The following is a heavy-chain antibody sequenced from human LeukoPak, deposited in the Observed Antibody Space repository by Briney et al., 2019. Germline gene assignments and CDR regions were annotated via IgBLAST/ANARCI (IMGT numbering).Heavy chain of an antibody. CDR1: GYSISSGYY. Sequence: SETLSLTCTVSGYSISSGYYWGWIRQPPGKGLEWIGSIYHSGSTYYNPSLKSRVTISVDTPRKQFSLNLNSVTAADTAVYYCAMTTVVTSDPYFDYWGQGTLVTVSS. CDR2: IYHSGST. J-gene: IGHJ4*02. D-gene: IGHD4-23*01. V-gene: IGHV4-38-2*02. CDR3: AMTTVVTSDPYFDY.